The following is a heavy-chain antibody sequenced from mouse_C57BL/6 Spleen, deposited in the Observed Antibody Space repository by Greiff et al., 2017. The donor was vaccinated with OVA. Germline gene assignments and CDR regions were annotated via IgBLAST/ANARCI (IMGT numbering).Heavy chain of an antibody. J-gene: IGHJ2*01. D-gene: IGHD2-3*01. V-gene: IGHV1-53*01. CDR1: GYTFTSYW. CDR3: ARRGYDGYYYFDY. CDR2: INPSNGGT. Sequence: VQLQQSGTELVKPGASVKLSCKASGYTFTSYWMHWVKQRPGQGLEWIGNINPSNGGTNYNEKFKSKATLTVDKSSSTAYMQLSSLTSEDSAVYYCARRGYDGYYYFDYWGQGTTLTVSS.